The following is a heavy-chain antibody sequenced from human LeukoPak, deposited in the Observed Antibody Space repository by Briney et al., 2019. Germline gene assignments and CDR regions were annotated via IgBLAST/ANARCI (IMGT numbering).Heavy chain of an antibody. J-gene: IGHJ3*02. CDR3: AKDTHFLYSSSSLDI. Sequence: GGSLTHSCAASGLTFDDYAMQWVRHAPGKGLEWVSGISWTSGSIVYADSVKGRFTISGDNAKNSLYLQMNSLRAEDTTLYYCAKDTHFLYSSSSLDIWGQGTMVTVSS. V-gene: IGHV3-9*01. CDR2: ISWTSGSI. CDR1: GLTFDDYA. D-gene: IGHD6-6*01.